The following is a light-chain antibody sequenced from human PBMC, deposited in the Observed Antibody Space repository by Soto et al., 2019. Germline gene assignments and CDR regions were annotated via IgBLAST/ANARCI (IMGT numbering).Light chain of an antibody. J-gene: IGKJ1*01. CDR3: QQYYTTPRT. Sequence: IVMTQSPDSLAVSLGERATINCRSSLSVLSRSNNKNYLAWYQQKPGQPPKLLFYWASTRDSGVPDRFSGSGSGIDFALIINSLQAEDVALYYCQQYYTTPRTFGQGTKVEIK. CDR2: WAS. V-gene: IGKV4-1*01. CDR1: LSVLSRSNNKNY.